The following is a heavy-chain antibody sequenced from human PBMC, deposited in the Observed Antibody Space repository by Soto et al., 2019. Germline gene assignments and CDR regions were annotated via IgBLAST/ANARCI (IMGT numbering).Heavy chain of an antibody. CDR3: ARIADCSITPSSFPPSFHMRVYYYSSVMAV. V-gene: IGHV1-46*01. CDR2: INPSGGST. Sequence: GASVKVSCKASGYTFTSYYMHCARQAPGQGLEWMGIINPSGGSTSYAQKFQGRVTMTTDTPTTTAFMELRSLRSDDTAVYYCARIADCSITPSSFPPSFHMRVYYYSSVMAVWGPGTTVTVSS. J-gene: IGHJ6*02. D-gene: IGHD2-2*01. CDR1: GYTFTSYY.